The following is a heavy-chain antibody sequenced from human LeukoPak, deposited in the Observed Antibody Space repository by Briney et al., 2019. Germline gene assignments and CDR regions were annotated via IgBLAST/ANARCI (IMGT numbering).Heavy chain of an antibody. CDR2: IYTSGST. J-gene: IGHJ4*02. CDR3: ARDGPAAIWH. CDR1: GGSLSSGSYY. Sequence: KASETLSLTCTVSGGSLSSGSYYWSWIRQPAGKGLEWIGRIYTSGSTNYNPSLKSRVTISVDTSKNQFSLKLSSVTAADTAVYYCARDGPAAIWHWGQGTLVTVSS. V-gene: IGHV4-61*02. D-gene: IGHD2-2*02.